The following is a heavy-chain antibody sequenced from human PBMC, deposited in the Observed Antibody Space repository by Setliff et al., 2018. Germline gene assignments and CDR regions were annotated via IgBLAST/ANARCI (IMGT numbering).Heavy chain of an antibody. J-gene: IGHJ4*02. CDR3: ARDYGPNDY. CDR2: IYSSGNT. D-gene: IGHD3-16*01. Sequence: PSETLSLTCTVSGDSTRSSRYYWGWIRQPPGKGLEWIGSIYSSGNTYYNPSLKRRVTISVDTTKNQFSLQLNSVTAADTAVYYCARDYGPNDYWGQGSLVTVSS. V-gene: IGHV4-39*07. CDR1: GDSTRSSRYY.